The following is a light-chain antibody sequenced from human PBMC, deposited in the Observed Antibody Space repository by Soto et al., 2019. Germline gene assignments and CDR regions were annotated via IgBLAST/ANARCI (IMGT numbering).Light chain of an antibody. CDR2: KTS. Sequence: DSHVTQSPSTLSASLLDIVTITFRASQSIGSWLAWYQQKPGKAPKLLIYKTSILENGVPSRFSGSGSGTEFTLSISSLQPDDFATYYCHQYNSYWTFGQGTKVDI. J-gene: IGKJ1*01. CDR3: HQYNSYWT. CDR1: QSIGSW. V-gene: IGKV1-5*03.